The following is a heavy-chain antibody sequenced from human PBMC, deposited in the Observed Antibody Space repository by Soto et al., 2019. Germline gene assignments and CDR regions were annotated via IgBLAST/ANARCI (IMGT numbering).Heavy chain of an antibody. Sequence: ASVKVSCKASGYTFTSYGISWVRQAPGQGLEWMGWISAYNGNTNYAQKLQGRVTMTTDTSTSTALRELRSLRCEDTAVCCCTRGGRWGGATASTGIGYWGQGTLVTVSS. D-gene: IGHD1-26*01. V-gene: IGHV1-18*04. CDR1: GYTFTSYG. CDR3: TRGGRWGGATASTGIGY. CDR2: ISAYNGNT. J-gene: IGHJ4*02.